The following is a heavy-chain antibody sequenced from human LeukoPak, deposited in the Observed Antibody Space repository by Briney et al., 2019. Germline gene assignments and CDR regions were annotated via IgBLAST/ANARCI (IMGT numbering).Heavy chain of an antibody. J-gene: IGHJ4*01. CDR3: STDPRLLMY. V-gene: IGHV3-30*04. D-gene: IGHD2-8*01. CDR1: GFTFSSYA. CDR2: ISYDGSNK. Sequence: GGSLRLSCAASGFTFSSYAMHWVRQAPGQGLEWVAVISYDGSNKYYADSVKGRFTISRDNAKNPLYLQMNSLRPEDTALYYCSTDPRLLMYWGHGTLVTVSS.